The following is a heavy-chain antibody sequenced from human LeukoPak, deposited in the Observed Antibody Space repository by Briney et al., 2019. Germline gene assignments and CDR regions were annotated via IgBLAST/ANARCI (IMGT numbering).Heavy chain of an antibody. CDR1: GGSISSGDYY. J-gene: IGHJ4*02. CDR3: ARNHYGHPLDY. CDR2: IYYSGST. D-gene: IGHD4-17*01. V-gene: IGHV4-30-4*08. Sequence: SETLSLTRTVSGGSISSGDYYWSWIRQPPGKGLEWIGYIYYSGSTYYNPSLKSRVTISVDTSKNQFSLKLSSVTAADTAVYYCARNHYGHPLDYWGQGTLVTVSS.